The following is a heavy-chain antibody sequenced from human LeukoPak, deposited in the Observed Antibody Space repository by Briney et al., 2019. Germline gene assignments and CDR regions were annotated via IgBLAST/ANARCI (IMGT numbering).Heavy chain of an antibody. Sequence: ASVKVSCKASGYTFTSYGISWVRQAPGQGLEWMGWISAYNGNTNYAQKLQGRVTMTTDTSTSTAYMELRSLRSDDTAVYYCARGPRITIFGVVTAPHDYWGQGTLVTVSS. J-gene: IGHJ4*02. CDR1: GYTFTSYG. CDR2: ISAYNGNT. V-gene: IGHV1-18*01. D-gene: IGHD3-3*01. CDR3: ARGPRITIFGVVTAPHDY.